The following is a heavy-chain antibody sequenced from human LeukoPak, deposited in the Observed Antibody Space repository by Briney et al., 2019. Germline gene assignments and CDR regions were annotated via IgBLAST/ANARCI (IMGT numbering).Heavy chain of an antibody. CDR3: ARGPGAAGYYYYGMDV. V-gene: IGHV1-18*01. D-gene: IGHD6-13*01. Sequence: ASVQVSCKASGYTFTSYGISWVRQAPGQGLEWMGWISAYNGNTNYAQKLQGRATITADESTSTAYMELSSLRSEDTAVYYCARGPGAAGYYYYGMDVWGQGTTVTVSS. CDR1: GYTFTSYG. J-gene: IGHJ6*02. CDR2: ISAYNGNT.